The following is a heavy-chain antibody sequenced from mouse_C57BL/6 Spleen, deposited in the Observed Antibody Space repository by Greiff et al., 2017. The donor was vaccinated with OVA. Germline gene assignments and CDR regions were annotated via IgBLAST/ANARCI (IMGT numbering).Heavy chain of an antibody. CDR2: INPNYGTT. CDR1: GYSFTDYN. V-gene: IGHV1-39*01. J-gene: IGHJ2*01. CDR3: AKRAAQASSYFDY. D-gene: IGHD3-2*02. Sequence: VHVKQSGPELVKPGASVKISCKASGYSFTDYNMNWVKQSNGKSLEWIGVINPNYGTTSYNQKFKGKATLTVDQSSSTAYMQLNSLTSEDSAVYYCAKRAAQASSYFDYWGQGTTLTVSA.